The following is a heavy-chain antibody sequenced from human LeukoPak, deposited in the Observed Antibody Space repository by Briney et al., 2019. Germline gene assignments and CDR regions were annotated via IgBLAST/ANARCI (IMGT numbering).Heavy chain of an antibody. D-gene: IGHD3-3*01. CDR1: GGSISSYY. Sequence: SETLSLTCTVSGGSISSYYWSWIRQLPGKRLERIGHIYYSGSTNYNPSLKSRVTISVDTSKNQFSLKLSSVTAADTAVYYCASRSSIWSGYQDTLYYFDSWGQGTLVTVSS. CDR2: IYYSGST. J-gene: IGHJ4*02. CDR3: ASRSSIWSGYQDTLYYFDS. V-gene: IGHV4-59*01.